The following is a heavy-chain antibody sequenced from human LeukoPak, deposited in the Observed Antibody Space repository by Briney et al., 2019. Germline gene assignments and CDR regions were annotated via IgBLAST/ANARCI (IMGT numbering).Heavy chain of an antibody. J-gene: IGHJ4*02. D-gene: IGHD3-10*01. Sequence: SLRLSCAASGFTFDDYAMHWVRQAPGKGLEWVSGISWNSGSIGYVDSVKGRFTISRDNVKNSLYLQMNSLRAEDTAVYSCARVNDYDSGSLYRPIDYWGQGTLVTVSS. CDR3: ARVNDYDSGSLYRPIDY. CDR2: ISWNSGSI. V-gene: IGHV3-9*01. CDR1: GFTFDDYA.